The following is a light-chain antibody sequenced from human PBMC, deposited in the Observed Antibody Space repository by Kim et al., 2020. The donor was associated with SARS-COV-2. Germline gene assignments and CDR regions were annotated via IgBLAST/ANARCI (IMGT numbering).Light chain of an antibody. Sequence: DIQMTQSPSSVSASVGDRVTITCRASQDIGSWLTWYQQKPGKAPKLLIYTASSLLSVVPSRFSGSGSGTDFTLTISSLQPEDFATYFCQQAHNVPRTFGPGTKVDIK. CDR2: TAS. CDR3: QQAHNVPRT. CDR1: QDIGSW. V-gene: IGKV1-12*01. J-gene: IGKJ3*01.